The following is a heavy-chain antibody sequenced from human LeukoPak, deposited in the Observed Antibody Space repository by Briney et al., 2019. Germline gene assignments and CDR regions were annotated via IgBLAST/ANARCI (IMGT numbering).Heavy chain of an antibody. Sequence: GGSLRLSCAASGFTFNSFAMHWVRQAPGRGLEWVAAISYHGSNTYYADSVKGRFTISRDNSKNTLFLQMNSLRAEDTAVYYCARGGYSYGHIDYWGQGTLVTVSS. CDR2: ISYHGSNT. D-gene: IGHD5-18*01. J-gene: IGHJ4*02. V-gene: IGHV3-30*04. CDR3: ARGGYSYGHIDY. CDR1: GFTFNSFA.